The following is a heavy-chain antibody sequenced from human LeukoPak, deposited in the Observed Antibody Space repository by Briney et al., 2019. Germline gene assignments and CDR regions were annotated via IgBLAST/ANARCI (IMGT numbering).Heavy chain of an antibody. V-gene: IGHV4-30-2*01. D-gene: IGHD1-26*01. J-gene: IGHJ4*02. CDR1: GGSISSGGYS. CDR3: ARALGGSYYPYY. Sequence: SETLSLTCAVSGGSISSGGYSWSWIRQPPGKGLEWIGYIYHSGSTYYNPSLKSRVTISVDRSKNQFSLKLSSVTAADTAVYYCARALGGSYYPYYWGQGTLVTVSS. CDR2: IYHSGST.